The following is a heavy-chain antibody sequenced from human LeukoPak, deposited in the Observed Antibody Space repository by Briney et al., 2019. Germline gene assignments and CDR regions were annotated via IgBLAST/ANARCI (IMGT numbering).Heavy chain of an antibody. D-gene: IGHD4-17*01. Sequence: SEILSLTCTVSSGSISTYYWSWIRQPPGKGLEWIGEINHSGSTNYNASLKSRVTISVDTSKNQFSLKLSSVTAADTAVYYCARLSTVTTSFDYWGQGTLVTVSS. J-gene: IGHJ4*02. V-gene: IGHV4-34*01. CDR3: ARLSTVTTSFDY. CDR1: SGSISTYY. CDR2: INHSGST.